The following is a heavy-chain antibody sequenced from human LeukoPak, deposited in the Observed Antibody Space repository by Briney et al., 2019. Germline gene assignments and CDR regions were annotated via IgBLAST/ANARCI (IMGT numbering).Heavy chain of an antibody. CDR1: GFTFSSYA. J-gene: IGHJ6*02. D-gene: IGHD2-15*01. Sequence: GGSLRLSCAASGFTFSSYAMSWVRQAPGKGLEWVSPISSSGSTIYYADSVKGRFTISRDNAKNSLYLQMNSLRAEDTAVYYCARLLYCSGGSCYSAPYGMDVWGQGTTVTVSS. CDR3: ARLLYCSGGSCYSAPYGMDV. CDR2: ISSSGSTI. V-gene: IGHV3-21*04.